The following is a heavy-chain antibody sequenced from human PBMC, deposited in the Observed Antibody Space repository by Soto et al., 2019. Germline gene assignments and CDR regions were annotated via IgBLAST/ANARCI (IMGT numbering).Heavy chain of an antibody. V-gene: IGHV1-18*04. Sequence: GASVKVSCKASGYTFTSYGIGWVRQAPGQGLEWMGWISGYGHTNYAQKLQGRVTMTTYTSTSTAYMELRSLRSDDTAVYYCARDVDIAAADTACDSWGQGTLVTVSS. J-gene: IGHJ4*02. CDR3: ARDVDIAAADTACDS. CDR1: GYTFTSYG. D-gene: IGHD6-13*01. CDR2: ISGYGHT.